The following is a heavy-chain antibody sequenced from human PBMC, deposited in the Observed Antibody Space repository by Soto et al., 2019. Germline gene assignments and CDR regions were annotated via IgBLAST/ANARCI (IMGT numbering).Heavy chain of an antibody. V-gene: IGHV4-39*01. CDR3: ARTRLSIAVAGNFDY. Sequence: SETLSLTCTVSGGSISSSSYYWGWIRQPPGKGLEWIGSIYYSGSTYYNPSLKSRVTISVDTSKNQFSLKLSSVTAADTAVYYCARTRLSIAVAGNFDYWGQGTLVPVAS. J-gene: IGHJ4*02. CDR1: GGSISSSSYY. CDR2: IYYSGST. D-gene: IGHD6-19*01.